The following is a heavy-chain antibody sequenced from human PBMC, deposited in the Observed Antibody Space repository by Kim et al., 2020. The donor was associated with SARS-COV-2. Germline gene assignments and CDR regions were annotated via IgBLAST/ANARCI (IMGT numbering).Heavy chain of an antibody. CDR2: INTNTGNP. CDR3: ARELRSSTSCYLQCGFDP. J-gene: IGHJ5*02. CDR1: GYTFTSYA. D-gene: IGHD2-2*01. V-gene: IGHV7-4-1*02. Sequence: ASVKVSCKASGYTFTSYAMNWVRQAPGQGLEWMGWINTNTGNPTYAQGFTGRFVFSLDTSVSTAYLQISSLKAEDTAVYYCARELRSSTSCYLQCGFDPWGQGTLVTVSS.